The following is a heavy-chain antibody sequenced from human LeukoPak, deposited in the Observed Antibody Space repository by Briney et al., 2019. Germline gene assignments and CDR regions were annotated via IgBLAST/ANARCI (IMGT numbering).Heavy chain of an antibody. CDR1: GGSISSYY. Sequence: SETLSLTCTVSGGSISSYYWSWIRQPAGKGLEWIGRIYTSGSTNYNPSIKRRFTMSVDTSKNQFSLKLSTVTAADTAVYYCAREEGYGSSWQYNWFDLWGRGTGVTVTA. CDR2: IYTSGST. D-gene: IGHD6-13*01. CDR3: AREEGYGSSWQYNWFDL. J-gene: IGHJ5*02. V-gene: IGHV4-4*07.